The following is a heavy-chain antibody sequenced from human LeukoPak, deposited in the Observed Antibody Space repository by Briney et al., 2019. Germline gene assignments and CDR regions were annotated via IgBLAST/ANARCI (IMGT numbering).Heavy chain of an antibody. CDR1: GYTFTSYG. Sequence: GASVKVSCKASGYTFTSYGISWVRQAPGQGLEWMGRISANNGDTNYAQKLRGRVTMTTDTSTSTAYMELTSLRSDDSAVYYFARCSGASCYNPFDMWGQGTMVTVSS. CDR2: ISANNGDT. V-gene: IGHV1-18*04. D-gene: IGHD2-15*01. J-gene: IGHJ3*02. CDR3: ARCSGASCYNPFDM.